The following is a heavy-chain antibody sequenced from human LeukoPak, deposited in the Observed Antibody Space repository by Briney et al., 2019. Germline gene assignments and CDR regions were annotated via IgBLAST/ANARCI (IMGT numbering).Heavy chain of an antibody. D-gene: IGHD2-15*01. V-gene: IGHV4-39*07. CDR3: ARGIFYCSGGSCYFDYFDY. CDR2: IYYSGST. CDR1: GGSISRSNFH. Sequence: SETLSLTCIVSGGSISRSNFHWGWIRQPPGKGLEWIGSIYYSGSTYYNPSLKSRVTISVDTSKNQFSLKLSSVTAADTAVYYCARGIFYCSGGSCYFDYFDYWGQGTLVTVSS. J-gene: IGHJ4*02.